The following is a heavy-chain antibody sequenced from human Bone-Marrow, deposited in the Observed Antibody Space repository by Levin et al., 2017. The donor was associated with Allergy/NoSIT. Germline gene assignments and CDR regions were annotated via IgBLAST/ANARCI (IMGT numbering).Heavy chain of an antibody. CDR3: ARDGRSFGYCSGGSCYPGAFDI. V-gene: IGHV1-3*01. CDR2: INAGNGNT. CDR1: GYTFTSYA. Sequence: GESLKISCKASGYTFTSYAMHWVRQAPGQRLEWMGWINAGNGNTKYSQKFQGRVTITRDTSASTAYMELSSLRSEDTAVYYCARDGRSFGYCSGGSCYPGAFDIWGQGTMVTVSS. D-gene: IGHD2-15*01. J-gene: IGHJ3*02.